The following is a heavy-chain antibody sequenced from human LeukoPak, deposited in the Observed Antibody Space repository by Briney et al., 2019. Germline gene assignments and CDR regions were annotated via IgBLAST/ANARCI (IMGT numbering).Heavy chain of an antibody. D-gene: IGHD4-17*01. CDR3: ARDADYGDYPVWNAHAFDI. Sequence: GGSLRLSCAASGFTFSSYSMNWVRQAPGKGLEWVSSISSSSSYIYYADSVKGRFTISRDNAKNSLYLQMNSLRAEDTAVYYCARDADYGDYPVWNAHAFDIWGQGTMVTVSS. V-gene: IGHV3-21*01. J-gene: IGHJ3*02. CDR1: GFTFSSYS. CDR2: ISSSSSYI.